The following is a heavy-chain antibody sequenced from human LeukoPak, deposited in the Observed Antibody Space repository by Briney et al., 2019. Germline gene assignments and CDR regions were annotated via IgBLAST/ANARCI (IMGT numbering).Heavy chain of an antibody. Sequence: SGPTLVNPTQTLTLTCTFSGFSLSTSGVGVGWICQPQGRPRGGLALIYWDDDKRYRPSLKSRLTLTKDTSKNQVVLTMTNMDPVDTATYYCAGSLETNPTGDFDYWGQRTLVTVFS. CDR2: IYWDDDK. CDR1: GFSLSTSGVG. J-gene: IGHJ4*02. D-gene: IGHD7-27*01. CDR3: AGSLETNPTGDFDY. V-gene: IGHV2-5*02.